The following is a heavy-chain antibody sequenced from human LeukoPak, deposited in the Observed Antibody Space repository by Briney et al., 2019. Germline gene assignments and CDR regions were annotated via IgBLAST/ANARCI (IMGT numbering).Heavy chain of an antibody. CDR2: IGTAGDT. J-gene: IGHJ6*02. V-gene: IGHV3-13*01. CDR3: ARSRGYCYGMDV. D-gene: IGHD6-13*01. CDR1: GFTFSSYD. Sequence: GRSLRLSCAASGFTFSSYDMHWVRQATGKGLEWVSAIGTAGDTYYPGSVKGRFTISRENAKNSLYLQMNSLRAGDTAVYYCARSRGYCYGMDVWGQGTTVTVSS.